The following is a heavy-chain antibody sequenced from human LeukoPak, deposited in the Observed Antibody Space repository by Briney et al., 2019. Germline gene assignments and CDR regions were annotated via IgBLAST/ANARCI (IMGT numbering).Heavy chain of an antibody. D-gene: IGHD3-10*01. CDR1: GFTFIDSW. CDR3: AKYHYGSGTSLGY. CDR2: IKYDGSEN. J-gene: IGHJ4*02. Sequence: GGSLRLSCAASGFTFIDSWMTWVRQAPGKGLEWVANIKYDGSENYYVDSVKGRFTISRDNAKKSLSLQMNSLRAEDTAVYYCAKYHYGSGTSLGYWGREPWSPSPQ. V-gene: IGHV3-7*01.